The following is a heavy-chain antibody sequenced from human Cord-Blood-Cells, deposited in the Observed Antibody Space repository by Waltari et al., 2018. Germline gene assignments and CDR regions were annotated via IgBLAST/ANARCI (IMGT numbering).Heavy chain of an antibody. J-gene: IGHJ4*02. V-gene: IGHV3-33*01. CDR2: IWYDGSNK. Sequence: QVQLVESGGGVVQPGRSLRLSCAASGFTFSSYGMHWVRPAPGKGLEWVAVIWYDGSNKYYADSVKGRFTISRDNSKNTLYLQMNSLRAEDTAVYYCARDRGIAVAGTDFDYWGQGTLVTVSS. CDR1: GFTFSSYG. CDR3: ARDRGIAVAGTDFDY. D-gene: IGHD6-19*01.